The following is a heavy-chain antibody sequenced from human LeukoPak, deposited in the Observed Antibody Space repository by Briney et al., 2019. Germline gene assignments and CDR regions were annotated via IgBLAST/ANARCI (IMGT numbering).Heavy chain of an antibody. CDR3: ARGRSVVRGVTSLISGMDV. Sequence: PSETLSLTCTVSGGSISSGDYYWSWIRQPPGKGLEWIGYIYYSGSTYYNPSLKSRVTISVDTSKNQFSLKLSSVTAADTAVYYCARGRSVVRGVTSLISGMDVWGQGTTVTVSS. CDR1: GGSISSGDYY. V-gene: IGHV4-30-4*01. CDR2: IYYSGST. D-gene: IGHD3-10*01. J-gene: IGHJ6*02.